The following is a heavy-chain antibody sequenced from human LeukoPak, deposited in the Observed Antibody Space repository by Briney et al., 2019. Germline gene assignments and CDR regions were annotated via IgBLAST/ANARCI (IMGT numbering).Heavy chain of an antibody. CDR3: ARTLVVPAAFIDS. CDR1: GFLLPASGMC. V-gene: IGHV2-70*11. Sequence: SGPTVANLNQTLTLTWTFSGFLLPASGMCVSWICQPPGKALERLARIDWDDDTNYSTSLKTRLTISKDTSKNQMFLTMTNVDPADTATYYCARTLVVPAAFIDSWGQGTLVTVSS. CDR2: IDWDDDT. D-gene: IGHD2-2*01. J-gene: IGHJ4*02.